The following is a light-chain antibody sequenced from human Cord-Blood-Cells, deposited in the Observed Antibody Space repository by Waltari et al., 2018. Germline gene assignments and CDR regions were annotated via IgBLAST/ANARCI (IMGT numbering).Light chain of an antibody. CDR1: QSISSY. CDR2: GAS. CDR3: QQSYSTPYT. Sequence: DIQMIQHPSSLSASVGHRVTITCRASQSISSYLNWYQQKQGKAPKLLISGASSLQSGVPSRFSGSGSGKDFTLTISSLQREDFAIYYCQQSYSTPYTFGQGTKLAIK. J-gene: IGKJ2*01. V-gene: IGKV1-39*01.